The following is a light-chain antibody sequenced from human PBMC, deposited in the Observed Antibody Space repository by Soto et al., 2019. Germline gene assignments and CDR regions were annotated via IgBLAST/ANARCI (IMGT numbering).Light chain of an antibody. CDR2: DVS. V-gene: IGKV3-20*01. J-gene: IGKJ2*01. CDR1: QNVRSNY. Sequence: EIVFTQSPGTVSFSPGERAILSCRASQNVRSNYLAWYQQRLGQAPRLLLYDVSTRATGIPDRFSGSGSGTDFTLTISRLEPEDFAVYFCQQNSNSPFTFGRGTKLEI. CDR3: QQNSNSPFT.